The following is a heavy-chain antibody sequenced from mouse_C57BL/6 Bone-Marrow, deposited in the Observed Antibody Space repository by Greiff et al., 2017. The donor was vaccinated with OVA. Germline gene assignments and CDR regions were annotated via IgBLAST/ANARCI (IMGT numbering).Heavy chain of an antibody. CDR3: TRAGYSNLYYYAMDY. J-gene: IGHJ4*01. Sequence: EVKLMESGTVLARPGASVKMSCKTSGYTFTSYWMHWVKQRPGQGLEWIGAIYPGNSDTSYNQKFKGKAKLTAVTSASTAYMELSSLTNEDSAVYYGTRAGYSNLYYYAMDYWGQGTSVTVSS. CDR1: GYTFTSYW. D-gene: IGHD2-5*01. V-gene: IGHV1-5*01. CDR2: IYPGNSDT.